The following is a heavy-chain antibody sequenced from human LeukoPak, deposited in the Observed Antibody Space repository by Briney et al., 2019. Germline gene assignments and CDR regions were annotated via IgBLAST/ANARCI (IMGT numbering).Heavy chain of an antibody. J-gene: IGHJ4*02. V-gene: IGHV3-48*03. D-gene: IGHD6-19*01. CDR3: ARGTYSSGWYHY. CDR1: GFTFSSYE. Sequence: PGGSLRLSCAASGFTFSSYEMNWVRQAPGKGLEWVSYISSSGATIYYADSVKGRFTISRDNANNSLYLQMNTLRAEDTAVYYCARGTYSSGWYHYWGQGTLVTVSS. CDR2: ISSSGATI.